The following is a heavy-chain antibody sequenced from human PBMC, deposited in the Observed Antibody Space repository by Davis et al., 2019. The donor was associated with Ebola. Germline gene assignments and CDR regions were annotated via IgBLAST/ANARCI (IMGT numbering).Heavy chain of an antibody. CDR1: GYTFTNYG. CDR2: ISVYNGNT. V-gene: IGHV1-18*01. J-gene: IGHJ6*04. Sequence: ASVKVSCKASGYTFTNYGINWVRQAPGQGLEWTGWISVYNGNTEYTQKFQGRVTMTRDTSTSTVYMELSSLRSEDTAVYYCARDQIVVVVAATLVTHYYYGMDVWGKGTTVTVSS. CDR3: ARDQIVVVVAATLVTHYYYGMDV. D-gene: IGHD2-15*01.